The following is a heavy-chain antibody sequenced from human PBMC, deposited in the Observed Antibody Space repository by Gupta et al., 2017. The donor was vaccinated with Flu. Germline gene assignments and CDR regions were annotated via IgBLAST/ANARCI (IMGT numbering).Heavy chain of an antibody. CDR3: VKWGIFGQIDLADQ. CDR2: ISGSGDST. J-gene: IGHJ4*02. V-gene: IGHV3-23*01. CDR1: GSTLSAYA. Sequence: EVQLSEAGGGLVQPGGSLRPSCTALGSTLSAYAMSWVRQAPGKGLEWVSAISGSGDSTYDSDPAKGRFFISRDNSKNAVYLQMHNLRAEDTAIYYCVKWGIFGQIDLADQWDQGTLVAVSS. D-gene: IGHD3/OR15-3a*01.